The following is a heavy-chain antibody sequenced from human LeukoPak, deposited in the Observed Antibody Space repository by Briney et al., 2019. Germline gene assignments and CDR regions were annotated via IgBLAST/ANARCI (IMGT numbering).Heavy chain of an antibody. CDR2: IYSGGST. CDR3: AKDLGDCGGGSCYPHYYFDY. V-gene: IGHV3-53*01. CDR1: GFTVSSNY. D-gene: IGHD2-15*01. J-gene: IGHJ4*02. Sequence: GGSLRLSCAASGFTVSSNYMSWVRQAPGKGLEWVSVIYSGGSTYYADSVKGRFTVSRDNSKNTLYLQMNSLRAEDTAFYYCAKDLGDCGGGSCYPHYYFDYWGQGTLVTVSS.